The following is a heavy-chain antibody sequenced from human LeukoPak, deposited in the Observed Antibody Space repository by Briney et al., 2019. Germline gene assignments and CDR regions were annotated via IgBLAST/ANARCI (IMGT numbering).Heavy chain of an antibody. V-gene: IGHV4-59*01. Sequence: SETLSLTCTVSGGSISSYYWSWIRQPPGKGLEWIGYIYYSGSTNYNPSLKSRVTISVDTSKNQFSLKLSSVTAADTAVYYCARSPEPGLRFGELSRHYGMDVWGQGTTVTVSS. CDR3: ARSPEPGLRFGELSRHYGMDV. CDR1: GGSISSYY. J-gene: IGHJ6*02. D-gene: IGHD3-10*01. CDR2: IYYSGST.